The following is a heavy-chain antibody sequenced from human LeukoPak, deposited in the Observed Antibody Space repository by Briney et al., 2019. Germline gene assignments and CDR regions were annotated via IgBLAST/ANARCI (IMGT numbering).Heavy chain of an antibody. Sequence: GGSLRLSCAASGFTFSSYSMNWVRQAPGKGLEWVSSISSSSSYIYYADSVKGRFTISGDNAKNSLYLQMSSLRAEDTAVYYCARVGAYWALDIWGQGTMVTVSS. CDR3: ARVGAYWALDI. D-gene: IGHD2-21*01. V-gene: IGHV3-21*01. CDR1: GFTFSSYS. J-gene: IGHJ3*02. CDR2: ISSSSSYI.